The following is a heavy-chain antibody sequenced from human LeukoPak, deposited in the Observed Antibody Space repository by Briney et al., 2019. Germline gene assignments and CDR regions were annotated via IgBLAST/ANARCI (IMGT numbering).Heavy chain of an antibody. V-gene: IGHV1-45*02. J-gene: IGHJ6*03. CDR3: ASSAGEDYYYYYMDV. D-gene: IGHD6-13*01. CDR1: GGTFSSYA. Sequence: ASVKVSCKASGGTFSSYAISWVRQAPGQALEWMGWITPFNGNTNYAQKFQDRVTITRDRSMSTAYMELSSLRSEDTAMYYCASSAGEDYYYYYMDVWGKGTTVTVSS. CDR2: ITPFNGNT.